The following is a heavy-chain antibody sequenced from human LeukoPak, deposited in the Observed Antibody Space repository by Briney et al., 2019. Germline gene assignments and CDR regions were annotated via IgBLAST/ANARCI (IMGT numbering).Heavy chain of an antibody. Sequence: GGSLRLSCAASGFTFSIYSMNWVRQAPGKGLEWVSSISSSSSYIYYADSVKGRFTISRDNAKNSLYLQMNSLRAEDTAVYYCARDGPPDYDFWSGYYCWFDPWGQGTLVTVSS. D-gene: IGHD3-3*01. CDR1: GFTFSIYS. V-gene: IGHV3-21*01. CDR2: ISSSSSYI. CDR3: ARDGPPDYDFWSGYYCWFDP. J-gene: IGHJ5*02.